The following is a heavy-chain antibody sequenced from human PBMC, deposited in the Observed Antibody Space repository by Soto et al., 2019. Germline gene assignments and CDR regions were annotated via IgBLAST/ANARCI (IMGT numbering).Heavy chain of an antibody. Sequence: QVQLVQSGAEVKKPGSSVKVSCKASGVTFSSYAISWVRQAPGQGLEWMGGIIPIFGTANYAQKFQGRVTITADESTSTAYMELSSLRSEDTAVYYCARSRGAAAGPTVSYYYGMDVWGQGTTVTVSS. CDR2: IIPIFGTA. CDR3: ARSRGAAAGPTVSYYYGMDV. CDR1: GVTFSSYA. V-gene: IGHV1-69*01. D-gene: IGHD6-13*01. J-gene: IGHJ6*02.